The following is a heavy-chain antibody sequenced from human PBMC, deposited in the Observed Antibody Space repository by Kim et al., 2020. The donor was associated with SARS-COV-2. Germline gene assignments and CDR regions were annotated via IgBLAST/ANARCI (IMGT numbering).Heavy chain of an antibody. D-gene: IGHD6-25*01. CDR2: ST. CDR3: AKQRAGLFDP. J-gene: IGHJ5*02. V-gene: IGHV3-23*01. Sequence: STYYADSVKGRFTISRDNSKNTLYLQMNSLRAEDTAVYYCAKQRAGLFDPWGQGTLVTVSS.